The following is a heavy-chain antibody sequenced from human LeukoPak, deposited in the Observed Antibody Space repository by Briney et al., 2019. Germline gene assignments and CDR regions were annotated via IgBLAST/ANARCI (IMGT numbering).Heavy chain of an antibody. V-gene: IGHV3-30*18. J-gene: IGHJ4*02. Sequence: GGSLRLSCAASGFTFSSYGMHWVRQAPGKGLEWVAVISYDGSNKNYADSVKGRFTISRDNSKNTLYLQMNSLRAEDTAVYYCAKAGVTYLTMDYWGQGTLVTVSS. CDR2: ISYDGSNK. CDR3: AKAGVTYLTMDY. CDR1: GFTFSSYG. D-gene: IGHD5-24*01.